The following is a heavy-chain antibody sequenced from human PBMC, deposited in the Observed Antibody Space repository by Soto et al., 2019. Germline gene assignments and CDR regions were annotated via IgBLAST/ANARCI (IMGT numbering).Heavy chain of an antibody. J-gene: IGHJ4*02. CDR2: ISGSGGST. Sequence: RGSLRLSCAASGFTFSSYAMSWVRQAPGKGLEWVSAISGSGGSTYYADSVKGRFTISRDNSKNTLYLQMNSLRAEDTAVYYCAKASTLQYYDILTGQLDYWGQGTLVTVSS. D-gene: IGHD3-9*01. V-gene: IGHV3-23*01. CDR1: GFTFSSYA. CDR3: AKASTLQYYDILTGQLDY.